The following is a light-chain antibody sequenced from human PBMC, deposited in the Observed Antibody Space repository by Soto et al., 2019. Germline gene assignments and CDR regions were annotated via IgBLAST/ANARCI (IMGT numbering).Light chain of an antibody. J-gene: IGLJ2*01. V-gene: IGLV2-11*01. CDR1: SSDVGGQNH. CDR2: DVT. CDR3: CSYAGNYNLI. Sequence: QSALTQPRSVSGSPGQSVTISCTGTSSDVGGQNHVSWYQHHPGKVPKLMVYDVTKRPSGVPDRFSGSKSGNTASLTISGLQADDETDYYCCSYAGNYNLIFGGGTKLTVL.